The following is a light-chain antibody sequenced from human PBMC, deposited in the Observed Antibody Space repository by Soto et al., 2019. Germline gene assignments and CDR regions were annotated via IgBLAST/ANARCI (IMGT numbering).Light chain of an antibody. V-gene: IGKV1-39*01. CDR3: QQSYITPPIT. Sequence: DVQMTQSPSSLSALEGDRVTITCRASQSVSRYLNWYQHKPGKAPKLLINAASNLRSGVPSRFSGSGSGTDFTLTIDGLQPEDFAVYYCQQSYITPPITFGQGTRLELK. CDR2: AAS. CDR1: QSVSRY. J-gene: IGKJ5*01.